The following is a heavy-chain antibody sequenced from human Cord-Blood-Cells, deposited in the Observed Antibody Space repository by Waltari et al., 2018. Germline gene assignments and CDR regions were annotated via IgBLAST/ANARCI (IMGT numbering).Heavy chain of an antibody. J-gene: IGHJ3*02. CDR1: GGSFSGYY. D-gene: IGHD3-3*01. CDR3: ARYYDFWSGDAFDI. CDR2: INHSGST. Sequence: QVQLQQWGAGLLKPSETLSLTCAVYGGSFSGYYWSWIRQPPGKGLEWIGEINHSGSTNYNPSLKSRVTISVDTSKNQFSLKLSSVTAADTVVYYCARYYDFWSGDAFDIWGQGTMVTVSS. V-gene: IGHV4-34*01.